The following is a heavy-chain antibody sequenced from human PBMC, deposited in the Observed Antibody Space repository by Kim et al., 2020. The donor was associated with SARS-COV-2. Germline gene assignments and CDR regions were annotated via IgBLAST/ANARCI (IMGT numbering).Heavy chain of an antibody. D-gene: IGHD5-18*01. CDR3: ARHVASGYSYGYGGTYYYYGMDV. CDR1: GYSFTSYW. CDR2: INPSDSYT. J-gene: IGHJ6*02. V-gene: IGHV5-10-1*01. Sequence: GESLKISCKGSGYSFTSYWISWVRQMPGKGLEWMGRINPSDSYTNYSPSFQGHVTISADKSISTAYLQWSSLKASDTAMYYCARHVASGYSYGYGGTYYYYGMDVWGQGTTVTVSS.